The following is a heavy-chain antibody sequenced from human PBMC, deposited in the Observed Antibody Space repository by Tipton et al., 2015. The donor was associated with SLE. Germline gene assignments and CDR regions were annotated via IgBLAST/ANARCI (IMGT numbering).Heavy chain of an antibody. D-gene: IGHD5-18*01. J-gene: IGHJ4*02. Sequence: TLSLTCTVSGDSINSYYWSWIRQPPGEGLEWIGYIYYREGTYYSPSLKSRVTVSVDTSKNQFSLKLSSVTAADTAVYFCARRQRGYSYAPFDSWGQGTLVIVSS. CDR2: IYYREGT. CDR1: GDSINSYY. CDR3: ARRQRGYSYAPFDS. V-gene: IGHV4-59*08.